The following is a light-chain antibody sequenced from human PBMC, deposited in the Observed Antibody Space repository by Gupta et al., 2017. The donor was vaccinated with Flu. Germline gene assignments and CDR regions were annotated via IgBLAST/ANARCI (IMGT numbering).Light chain of an antibody. CDR1: QSVLYHSNNKNY. V-gene: IGKV4-1*01. Sequence: DIVMTQSPDSLAVSLGERATINCKSSQSVLYHSNNKNYLAWYQQKPGQPPKLLISWASTRESGVPDRFSGSGSGTDFTLTISSLQAEDVAVYYCQQYYSSPQAFGQGTXVEIK. J-gene: IGKJ1*01. CDR2: WAS. CDR3: QQYYSSPQA.